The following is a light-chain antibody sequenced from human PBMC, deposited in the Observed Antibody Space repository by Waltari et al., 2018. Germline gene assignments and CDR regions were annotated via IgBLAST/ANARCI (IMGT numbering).Light chain of an antibody. CDR2: DAS. J-gene: IGKJ1*01. CDR1: LSISRW. V-gene: IGKV1-5*01. CDR3: QQYTTYSGM. Sequence: DIPLTQSPSTLSAAVGDRATIPCRASLSISRWLAWYQQKPGKAPNLLIYDASTLENGVPSRFRGSGFATEFTLTISSLQPDDSATYYCQQYTTYSGMFGQGTKVEIK.